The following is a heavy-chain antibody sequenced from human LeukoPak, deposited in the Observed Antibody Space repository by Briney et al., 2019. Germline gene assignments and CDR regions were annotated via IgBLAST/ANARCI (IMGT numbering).Heavy chain of an antibody. CDR3: ARGHPLGYCSGGSCYPDAFDI. CDR2: IYYSGST. CDR1: GGSIGSYY. J-gene: IGHJ3*02. V-gene: IGHV4-59*01. D-gene: IGHD2-15*01. Sequence: SETLSLTCTVSGGSIGSYYWSWIRQPPGKGLEWIGYIYYSGSTNYNPSLKSRVTISVDTSKNQFSLKLSSVTAADTAVYYCARGHPLGYCSGGSCYPDAFDIWGQGTMVTVSS.